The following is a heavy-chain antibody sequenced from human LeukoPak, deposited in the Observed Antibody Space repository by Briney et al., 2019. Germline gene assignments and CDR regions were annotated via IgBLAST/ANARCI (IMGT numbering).Heavy chain of an antibody. CDR3: ARDHLSTYYDFWSGYYTIRFDP. Sequence: ASVKVSCKASGYTFTGYYMHWVRQAPGQGLEWMGWINPNSGGTNYAQKFQGRVTMTRDTSISTAYMELSRLRSDDTGVYYCARDHLSTYYDFWSGYYTIRFDPWGQGTLVTVSS. V-gene: IGHV1-2*02. CDR1: GYTFTGYY. D-gene: IGHD3-3*01. CDR2: INPNSGGT. J-gene: IGHJ5*02.